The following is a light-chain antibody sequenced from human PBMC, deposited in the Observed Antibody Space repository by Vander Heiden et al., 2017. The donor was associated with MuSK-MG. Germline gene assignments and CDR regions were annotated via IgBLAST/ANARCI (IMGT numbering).Light chain of an antibody. Sequence: QSALTQPPPVSGPPGHSVTLSCTGSSRDVGTYDYVSWYQQDPGKAHKRSLLDVNKRPSGVPDRFSGSKSGTTASLAIAGLQAEDDSDDCCCSYAGNYTCLFGGGTKVTVL. CDR3: CSYAGNYTCL. CDR2: DVN. V-gene: IGLV2-11*01. J-gene: IGLJ1*01. CDR1: SRDVGTYDY.